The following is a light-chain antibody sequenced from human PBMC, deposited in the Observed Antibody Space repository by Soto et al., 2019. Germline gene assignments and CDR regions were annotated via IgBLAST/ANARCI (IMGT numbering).Light chain of an antibody. CDR2: RNN. V-gene: IGLV1-47*01. J-gene: IGLJ2*01. Sequence: QSVLTQPPSASGTPGQRVTISCSGSSSNIGSNYVYWYQQLPGTAPKLLIYRNNQRPSGVPDRFSGSKSGTSASLAISGLRFEDEADYDCAAWDDSLSSPVFGGGTKLTVL. CDR3: AAWDDSLSSPV. CDR1: SSNIGSNY.